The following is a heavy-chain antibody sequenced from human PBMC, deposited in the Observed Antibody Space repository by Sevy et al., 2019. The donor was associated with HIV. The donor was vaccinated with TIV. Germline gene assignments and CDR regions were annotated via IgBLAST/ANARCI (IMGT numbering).Heavy chain of an antibody. Sequence: SETLSLTCVVSGYSISSGYYWAWIRQPPGKGLEWIGSVHHTGSTYYNPSLKSRVTILVDTSNNQFSLKLTFVTAADTAVYYCARQGLGGALRLFDFWGHGTLVTVSS. V-gene: IGHV4-38-2*01. CDR2: VHHTGST. CDR1: GYSISSGYY. CDR3: ARQGLGGALRLFDF. J-gene: IGHJ4*01. D-gene: IGHD3-16*01.